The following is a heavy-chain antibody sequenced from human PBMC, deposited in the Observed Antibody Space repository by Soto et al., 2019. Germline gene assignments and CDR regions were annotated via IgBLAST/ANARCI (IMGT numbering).Heavy chain of an antibody. CDR2: IFYSGSTTY. CDR3: ATVGSSGCSPDY. CDR1: GGSISGHY. Sequence: SETLSLTCTVSGGSISGHYWIWIRQPPGEGMEWIGYIFYSGSTTYNNNPSLKSRVAISVDTSKNQFSLRLSSVTAADTAVYYCATVGSSGCSPDYWGQGTLVTVSS. V-gene: IGHV4-59*11. D-gene: IGHD6-19*01. J-gene: IGHJ4*02.